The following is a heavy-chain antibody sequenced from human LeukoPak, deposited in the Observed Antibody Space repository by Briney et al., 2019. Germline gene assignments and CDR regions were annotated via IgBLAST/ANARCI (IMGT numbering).Heavy chain of an antibody. CDR1: GGSISSYY. CDR3: ANRYDSSGRPRGGFDY. D-gene: IGHD3-22*01. V-gene: IGHV4-59*08. J-gene: IGHJ4*02. Sequence: SETLSLTCTVSGGSISSYYWSWIRQPPGKGLEWIGYIYYSGSTNYNPSLKSRVTISVDTSKNQFSLKLSSVTAADTVVYYCANRYDSSGRPRGGFDYWGQGTLVTVSS. CDR2: IYYSGST.